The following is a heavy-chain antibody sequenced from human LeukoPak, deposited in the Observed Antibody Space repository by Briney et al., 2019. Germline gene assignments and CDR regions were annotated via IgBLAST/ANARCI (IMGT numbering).Heavy chain of an antibody. V-gene: IGHV1-2*02. J-gene: IGHJ4*02. CDR2: INADSGGT. D-gene: IGHD4-23*01. CDR3: ARDGHGGNSFDY. Sequence: ASVKVSCKASGYTFTGYYMHWVRQAPVQGLEWMGWINADSGGTDCAQKFQDRVTLTRDTSISTAYMELSRLRSDDTAVYYCARDGHGGNSFDYWGQGTLVTVSS. CDR1: GYTFTGYY.